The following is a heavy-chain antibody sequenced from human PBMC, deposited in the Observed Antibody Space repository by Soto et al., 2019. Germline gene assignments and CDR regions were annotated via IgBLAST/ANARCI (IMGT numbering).Heavy chain of an antibody. Sequence: QGQLVQSGTEVKQLGASVKVSCKTSASAFTSYGINWVRQAPGQGLEWMGWISPYNGNTHYSQKFQDRITMTTDPSTNTVFMELRSLTSDETAMYYCARDRNTVLVVAGGWIDPWGQGTLVTVSS. CDR3: ARDRNTVLVVAGGWIDP. D-gene: IGHD2-15*01. J-gene: IGHJ5*02. CDR2: ISPYNGNT. V-gene: IGHV1-18*01. CDR1: ASAFTSYG.